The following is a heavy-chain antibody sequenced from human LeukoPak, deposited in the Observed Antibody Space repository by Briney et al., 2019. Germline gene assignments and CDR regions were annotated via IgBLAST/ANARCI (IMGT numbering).Heavy chain of an antibody. D-gene: IGHD3-10*01. V-gene: IGHV3-11*01. Sequence: GGSLRLSCAASGFTFSDYYMSWIRQAPGKGLEWVSYISSSGSTIYYADSVKGRFTISRDNAKNSLYLQMNSLRAEDTAVYSCARPPHRGPNWFDPWGQGTLVTVSS. CDR2: ISSSGSTI. CDR1: GFTFSDYY. CDR3: ARPPHRGPNWFDP. J-gene: IGHJ5*02.